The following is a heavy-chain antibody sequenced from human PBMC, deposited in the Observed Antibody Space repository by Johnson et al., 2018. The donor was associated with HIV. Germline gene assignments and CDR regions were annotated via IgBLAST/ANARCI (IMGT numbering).Heavy chain of an antibody. J-gene: IGHJ3*02. CDR3: ARGFHSAFDI. D-gene: IGHD2/OR15-2a*01. V-gene: IGHV3-30-3*01. Sequence: QVQLVESGGGVVQPGRSLRLSCAASGFTFISYAMHWVRQAPGQGLEWVALISYDGSNKYYADSVKGRFTISRDNSKNTLYLQMNSLRAEDTAVYYCARGFHSAFDIWGQGTMVTVSS. CDR2: ISYDGSNK. CDR1: GFTFISYA.